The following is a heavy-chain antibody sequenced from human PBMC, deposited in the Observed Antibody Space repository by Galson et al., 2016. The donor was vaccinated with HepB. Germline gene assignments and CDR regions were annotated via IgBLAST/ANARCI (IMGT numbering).Heavy chain of an antibody. CDR1: GYIVSRNY. CDR2: IFSGGNT. J-gene: IGHJ4*02. D-gene: IGHD3-3*01. CDR3: ATSPSSGY. Sequence: SLRLSCAASGYIVSRNYMVWVRQAPGKGLEWVSLIFSGGNTYYADSVKGRFTISRDTSKDTLNLQMNSLRAEDTAVYYCATSPSSGYWGQGTLVTVSS. V-gene: IGHV3-66*01.